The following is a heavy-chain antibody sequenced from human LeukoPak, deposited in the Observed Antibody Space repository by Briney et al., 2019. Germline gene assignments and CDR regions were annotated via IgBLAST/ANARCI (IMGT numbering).Heavy chain of an antibody. CDR2: ISSSSTR. D-gene: IGHD3-22*01. J-gene: IGHJ4*02. CDR1: GFTFSSYS. CDR3: ARNPYLYYYDSSGYYYLDY. Sequence: PGGSLRLSCAASGFTFSSYSMNWVRQAPGKGLEWVSYISSSSTRYYSDALKGRFTISRDNAKNSLYLQMNSLRDEDTAVYYCARNPYLYYYDSSGYYYLDYWGQGTLVTVSS. V-gene: IGHV3-48*02.